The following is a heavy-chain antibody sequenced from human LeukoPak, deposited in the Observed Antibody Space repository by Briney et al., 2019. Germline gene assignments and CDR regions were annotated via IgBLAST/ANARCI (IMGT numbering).Heavy chain of an antibody. D-gene: IGHD4-17*01. CDR1: VFTVSSNY. CDR2: IYSGGST. CDR3: ARGSTVTSLGY. V-gene: IGHV3-53*01. J-gene: IGHJ4*02. Sequence: GGSLRLSCAASVFTVSSNYMSWVRQAPGKGLEWVSVIYSGGSTYYADSVKGRFTISRDNSKNTLYLQMNSLRAEDTAVYYCARGSTVTSLGYWGQGTLVTVSS.